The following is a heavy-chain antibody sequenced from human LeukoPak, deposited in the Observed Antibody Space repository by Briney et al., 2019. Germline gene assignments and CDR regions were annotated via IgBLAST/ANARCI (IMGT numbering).Heavy chain of an antibody. Sequence: SETLSLTCTVSGDSISGYYWSWIRQPPGKGLEWIGEINHSGSTNYNPSLKSRVTISVYTSKNQFSLKLSSVTAADTAVYYCARLTVVVPAAAGGYWGQGTLVTVSS. J-gene: IGHJ4*02. CDR3: ARLTVVVPAAAGGY. CDR1: GDSISGYY. D-gene: IGHD2-2*01. CDR2: INHSGST. V-gene: IGHV4-34*01.